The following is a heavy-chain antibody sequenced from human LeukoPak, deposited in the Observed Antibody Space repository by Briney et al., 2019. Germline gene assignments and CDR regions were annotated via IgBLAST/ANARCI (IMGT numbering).Heavy chain of an antibody. CDR1: GFAFHNHA. J-gene: IGHJ4*02. D-gene: IGHD6-19*01. V-gene: IGHV3-23*01. Sequence: GSLRLSCAASGFAFHNHAMSWVRQPPGKGLEWVSAINSGGDTTAYADFVRGRFTISRDNSKNTLSLQLNTLGADDTAIYYCAKSDCDTIGCKLLDYWGQGTLVTVSS. CDR3: AKSDCDTIGCKLLDY. CDR2: INSGGDTT.